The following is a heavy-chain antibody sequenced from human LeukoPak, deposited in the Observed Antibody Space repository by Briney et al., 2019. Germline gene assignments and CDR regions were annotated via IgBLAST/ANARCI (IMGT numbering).Heavy chain of an antibody. CDR1: GGSFSGYY. J-gene: IGHJ5*02. Sequence: SETLSLTCAVYGGSFSGYYWSWIRQPPGKGLEWIGEINHSGSTNYNPSLKSRVTISVDTPKNQFSLKLSSVTAADTAVYYCARYIASAFNWFDPWGQGTLVTVSS. CDR3: ARYIASAFNWFDP. CDR2: INHSGST. V-gene: IGHV4-34*01. D-gene: IGHD6-13*01.